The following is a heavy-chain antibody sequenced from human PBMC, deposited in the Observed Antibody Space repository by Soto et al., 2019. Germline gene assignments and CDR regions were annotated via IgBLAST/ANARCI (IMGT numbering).Heavy chain of an antibody. Sequence: TISLTCAVAGETVSSNTATSHWIRHSQSRGLEWLGSTYYRSKWYNDYAVSVKSRITINPDTSKNQFSLQLNSVTPEDTAVYYCARDHGYYGSGSYSHWGQGPLVTGSS. J-gene: IGHJ4*02. CDR3: ARDHGYYGSGSYSH. CDR2: TYYRSKWYN. D-gene: IGHD3-10*01. CDR1: GETVSSNTAT. V-gene: IGHV6-1*01.